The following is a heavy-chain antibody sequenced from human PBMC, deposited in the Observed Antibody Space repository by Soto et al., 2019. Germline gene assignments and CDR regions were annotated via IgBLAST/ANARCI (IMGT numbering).Heavy chain of an antibody. J-gene: IGHJ4*02. D-gene: IGHD1-1*01. CDR1: GYTFSDHD. CDR2: MNPNSGDT. CDR3: ARVGGNWNDDYFDY. Sequence: QVQLVQSGAEVKKPGASVKVSCKASGYTFSDHDINWVRQATGQGPEWLGWMNPNSGDTGYAQNFQGRVTMTRDNSIRTADMELSSLRSEDTAVYYCARVGGNWNDDYFDYWGQGTLVTVSS. V-gene: IGHV1-8*01.